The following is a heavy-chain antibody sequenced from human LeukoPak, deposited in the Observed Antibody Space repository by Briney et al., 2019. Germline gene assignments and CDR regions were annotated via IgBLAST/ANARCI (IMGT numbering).Heavy chain of an antibody. D-gene: IGHD3-16*02. Sequence: GGSLRLSCAASRFSLNTHWMTWVRQAPGKGLEWVANVNQDGSAKNYVDSVKGRFTISRDNAKNSLYLQMNTLRAEDTAIYYCARERLHAIVDNVHYYGMDVWGQGTTVTVSS. CDR2: VNQDGSAK. CDR3: ARERLHAIVDNVHYYGMDV. V-gene: IGHV3-7*04. CDR1: RFSLNTHW. J-gene: IGHJ6*02.